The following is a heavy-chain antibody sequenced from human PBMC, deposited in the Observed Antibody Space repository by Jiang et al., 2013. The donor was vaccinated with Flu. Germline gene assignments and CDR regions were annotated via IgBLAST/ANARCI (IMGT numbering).Heavy chain of an antibody. CDR2: IVVGSGNT. Sequence: FSFGTALIQWVRQARGQRLEWIGWIVVGSGNTDSAQNLKDRVTITRDMSTNTAYLELSSLRSEDTAVYFCAALIIKRGPEAGAPVVGGVYWGQGSQVSVSS. V-gene: IGHV1-58*02. CDR1: FSFGTAL. J-gene: IGHJ4*02. CDR3: AALIIKRGPEAGAPVVGGVY. D-gene: IGHD1-14*01.